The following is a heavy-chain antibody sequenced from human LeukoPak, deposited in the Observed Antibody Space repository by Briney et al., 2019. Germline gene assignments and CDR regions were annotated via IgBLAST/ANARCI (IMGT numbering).Heavy chain of an antibody. CDR1: GFTFSSYG. Sequence: PGGTLRLSCAASGFTFSSYGMSWVRQAPGKGLEWVSAINTSGGSTYYADSVKGRFTISRDNSKNTLYLQMNSLRAEDTALYYCVRNSGSGWSVRYDYWGQGTLVTVSS. V-gene: IGHV3-23*01. CDR3: VRNSGSGWSVRYDY. CDR2: INTSGGST. J-gene: IGHJ4*02. D-gene: IGHD6-19*01.